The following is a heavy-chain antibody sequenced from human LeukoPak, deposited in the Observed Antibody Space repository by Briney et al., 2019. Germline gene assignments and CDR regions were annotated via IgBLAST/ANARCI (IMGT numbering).Heavy chain of an antibody. V-gene: IGHV1-18*01. CDR1: GYTFTSYG. Sequence: GASVKVSCKASGYTFTSYGISWVRQAPGQGLEWMGWISAYNGNTNYAQKLQGRVTMTTDTSTSTAYMELRSLRSVDTAVYYCARVFEVLSRYCSGGSCYSGGWFDPWGQGTLVTVSS. CDR2: ISAYNGNT. CDR3: ARVFEVLSRYCSGGSCYSGGWFDP. J-gene: IGHJ5*02. D-gene: IGHD2-15*01.